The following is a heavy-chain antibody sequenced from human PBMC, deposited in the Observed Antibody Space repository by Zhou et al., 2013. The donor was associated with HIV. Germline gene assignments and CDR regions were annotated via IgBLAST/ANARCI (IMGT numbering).Heavy chain of an antibody. D-gene: IGHD1-26*01. Sequence: QVQLVQSGGEVKKPGASVKVSCKASGYTFTSYSISWVRQAPGQGLEWMGWISTYNDNRNYAQKLQGXVTMTKDTSTSTAYMELRSLRYDDTAVYYCARNGGSFIISDYYYYMDVWGKGTTVTVSS. J-gene: IGHJ6*03. CDR1: GYTFTSYS. CDR2: ISTYNDNR. V-gene: IGHV1-18*01. CDR3: ARNGGSFIISDYYYYMDV.